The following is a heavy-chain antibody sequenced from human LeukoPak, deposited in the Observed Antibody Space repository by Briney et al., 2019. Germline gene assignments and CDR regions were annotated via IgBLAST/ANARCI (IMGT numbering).Heavy chain of an antibody. Sequence: GGSLRIFCAASGFTFRSYSMNWVRQAPGKGLEGVSSISSSSSYIYYADSVKGRFTISRDNAKNSLYLQMNSLRAEDTAVYYCARDLRYSSGWYFDAFDIWGQGTMVTVSS. CDR2: ISSSSSYI. V-gene: IGHV3-21*01. CDR3: ARDLRYSSGWYFDAFDI. CDR1: GFTFRSYS. D-gene: IGHD6-19*01. J-gene: IGHJ3*02.